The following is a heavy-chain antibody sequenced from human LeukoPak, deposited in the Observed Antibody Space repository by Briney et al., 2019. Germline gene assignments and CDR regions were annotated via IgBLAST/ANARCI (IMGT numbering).Heavy chain of an antibody. Sequence: PGGSLRLSCAASGFTFSSYGMHWVRQAPGKGLEWVAVIWYDGSNKYYADSVKGRFTISRDNSKNTLYLQMNSLRAEDTAVYYCARERMPRQLPPRRYYYYGMDVWGQGTTVTVSS. J-gene: IGHJ6*02. CDR1: GFTFSSYG. CDR3: ARERMPRQLPPRRYYYYGMDV. CDR2: IWYDGSNK. V-gene: IGHV3-33*01. D-gene: IGHD2-2*01.